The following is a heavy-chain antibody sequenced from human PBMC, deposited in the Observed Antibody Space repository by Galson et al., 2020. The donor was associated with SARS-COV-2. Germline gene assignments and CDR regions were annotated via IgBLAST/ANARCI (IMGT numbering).Heavy chain of an antibody. CDR2: IDWDDHK. V-gene: IGHV2-70*11. D-gene: IGHD3-10*01. Sequence: SGPTLVKPTQTLTLTCTFSGFSLSTSGMYVSWIRQPPGKALEWLARIDWDDHKYYSTSLKTRLTISKDTSKNQVVLTMTNMDPVDTATYYCVRMVGEYDSSWSFDDWGQGTLLTVSS. CDR3: VRMVGEYDSSWSFDD. CDR1: GFSLSTSGMY. J-gene: IGHJ4*02.